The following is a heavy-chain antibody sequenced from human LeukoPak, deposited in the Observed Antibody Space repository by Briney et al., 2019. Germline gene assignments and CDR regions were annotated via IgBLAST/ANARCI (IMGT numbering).Heavy chain of an antibody. J-gene: IGHJ4*02. CDR1: GGSISSGDYY. CDR2: IYYSGST. V-gene: IGHV4-30-4*01. CDR3: ARAVTGDGALAFDY. Sequence: SQTLSLTCTVSGGSISSGDYYWSWIRQPPGKGLEWIGYIYYSGSTYYNPSLKSRVTISVGTSKNQFSLKLSSVTAADTAVYYCARAVTGDGALAFDYWGQGTLVTVSS. D-gene: IGHD7-27*01.